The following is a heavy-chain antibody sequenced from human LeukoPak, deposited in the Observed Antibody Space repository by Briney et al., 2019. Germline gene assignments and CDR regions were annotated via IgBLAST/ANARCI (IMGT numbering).Heavy chain of an antibody. D-gene: IGHD3-16*02. CDR1: GYSFTSNW. V-gene: IGHV5-51*01. CDR2: IYPGDFHI. J-gene: IGHJ4*01. Sequence: GESLKISCKASGYSFTSNWIAWVRQTPGKGLEWMGIIYPGDFHIRYNPSFQGQVTISADKSISTAYLQWSSLKAADTAMYYCARTGQTGSYRQFYFDSWGQGTQVTASS. CDR3: ARTGQTGSYRQFYFDS.